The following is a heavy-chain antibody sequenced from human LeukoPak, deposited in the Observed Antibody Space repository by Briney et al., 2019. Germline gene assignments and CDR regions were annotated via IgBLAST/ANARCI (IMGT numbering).Heavy chain of an antibody. CDR3: ARVPGEMGATLAYLDY. D-gene: IGHD1-26*01. CDR2: ISSSSTYI. CDR1: GFTFSSCG. Sequence: GGTLRLSCAASGFTFSSCGMSWVRQAPGKGLEWVASISSSSTYIYYGGSVKGRFTISRDNAKNLVYLEMNSLRAEDTAVYYCARVPGEMGATLAYLDYWGQGTLVFVSS. J-gene: IGHJ4*02. V-gene: IGHV3-21*01.